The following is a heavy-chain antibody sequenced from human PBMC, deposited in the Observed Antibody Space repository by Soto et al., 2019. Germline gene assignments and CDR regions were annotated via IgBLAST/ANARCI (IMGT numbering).Heavy chain of an antibody. V-gene: IGHV3-30*18. CDR3: AKAVGRDRYTPVGY. Sequence: QGQLVESEGCVVQPGRSLRLSCAASGFTFSSYGMHWVRQAPGKGLEWVAVISYDGSNKYYADSVKGRFTISRDNSKNTLYLQMDSLRAEDTAVYYCAKAVGRDRYTPVGYWGQGTLVTVSS. CDR2: ISYDGSNK. CDR1: GFTFSSYG. J-gene: IGHJ4*02. D-gene: IGHD1-26*01.